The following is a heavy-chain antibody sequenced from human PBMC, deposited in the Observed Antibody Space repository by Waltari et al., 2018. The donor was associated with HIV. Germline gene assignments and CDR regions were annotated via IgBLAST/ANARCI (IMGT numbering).Heavy chain of an antibody. D-gene: IGHD2-15*01. V-gene: IGHV3-48*02. CDR2: ITSDSTTI. CDR1: GFTFSRNT. CDR3: ASARVGTAYFDY. J-gene: IGHJ4*02. Sequence: VQLVESGGGLVQPGGSLRLSCAAAGFTFSRNTMNWVRQAPGKRLEWLSTITSDSTTIHYADSVKGRFTISRDNAKNSVFLQMSSLRDEDTAVYYCASARVGTAYFDYWGQGTLVTVSS.